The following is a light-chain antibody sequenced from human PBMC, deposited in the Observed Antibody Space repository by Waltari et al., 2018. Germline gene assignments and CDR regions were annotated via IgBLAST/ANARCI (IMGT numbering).Light chain of an antibody. CDR2: RKK. Sequence: QAGLTQPPSVSKGLRQTATLTCTGDSNNIGNEGVAWLQHHQGHPPKLLSYRKKNRPSGISERLSASRSGNTASLTITGLQPEDEADYYCSAWDSRLSAWVFGGGTKLTVL. CDR3: SAWDSRLSAWV. V-gene: IGLV10-54*01. CDR1: SNNIGNEG. J-gene: IGLJ3*02.